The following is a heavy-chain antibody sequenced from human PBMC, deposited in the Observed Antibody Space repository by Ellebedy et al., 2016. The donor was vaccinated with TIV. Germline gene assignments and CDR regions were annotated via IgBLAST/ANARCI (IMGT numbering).Heavy chain of an antibody. CDR2: INDSGST. CDR3: ARRTSGIPEAGIDY. Sequence: SETLSLXCAVQGGSFSGYYWTWFRQPPEKGLEWIGEINDSGSTNYNPSLKSRVTISVDTSKNQFSLRLTSVTAADRAVYFCARRTSGIPEAGIDYWGQGTLVTVSS. CDR1: GGSFSGYY. D-gene: IGHD6-19*01. V-gene: IGHV4-34*01. J-gene: IGHJ4*02.